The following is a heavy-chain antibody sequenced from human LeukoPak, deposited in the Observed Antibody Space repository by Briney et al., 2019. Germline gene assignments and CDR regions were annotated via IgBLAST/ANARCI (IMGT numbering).Heavy chain of an antibody. CDR2: ISWNSGSI. V-gene: IGHV3-9*01. CDR3: AKDSSSSWYRDFDY. J-gene: IGHJ4*02. D-gene: IGHD6-13*01. Sequence: GRSLRLSCAASGFTFDDYAMHWVRQAPGKGLEWVSGISWNSGSIGYADSVKGRFTISRDNAKNSLYLQMNSLRAEDTAFYYCAKDSSSSWYRDFDYWGQGTLVTVSS. CDR1: GFTFDDYA.